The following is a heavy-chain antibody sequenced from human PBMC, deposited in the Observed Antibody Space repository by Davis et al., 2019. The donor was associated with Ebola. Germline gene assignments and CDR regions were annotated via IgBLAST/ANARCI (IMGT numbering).Heavy chain of an antibody. CDR1: GFTFSNAW. Sequence: GESLKISCAASGFTFSNAWMSWVRQAPGKGLEWVSGISGNGGSTYYADSVMGRFTISRDNSKNTLYVQMESLRAEDTALYYCARGFYLDNWGQGTLVTVSS. CDR2: ISGNGGST. V-gene: IGHV3-23*01. CDR3: ARGFYLDN. J-gene: IGHJ4*02.